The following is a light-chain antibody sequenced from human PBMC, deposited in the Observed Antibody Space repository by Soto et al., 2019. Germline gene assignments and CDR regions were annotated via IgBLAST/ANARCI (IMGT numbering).Light chain of an antibody. CDR1: SSDVGGSNY. V-gene: IGLV2-11*01. CDR2: DVS. Sequence: QSALTHPRSVSGSPGQSVTISCTGTSSDVGGSNYVSWYQQHPDKAPKLMIYDVSKRPSGVPDRFSGSKSGNTASLTISGLQAEDEADYYCCSYAGTYTVVFGGGTQLTVL. CDR3: CSYAGTYTVV. J-gene: IGLJ2*01.